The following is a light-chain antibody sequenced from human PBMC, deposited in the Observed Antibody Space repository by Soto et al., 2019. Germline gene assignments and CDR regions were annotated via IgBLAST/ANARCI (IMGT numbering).Light chain of an antibody. J-gene: IGKJ1*01. V-gene: IGKV1-5*03. CDR2: RAS. Sequence: DIQMTQSPSTLSASVGDRITITCRASQTVSTWLAWYQQKPGKAPKLLIYRASSLESGVPWRFSGSGSGTEFTLTISSLQPDDFATYYCQQYHTYWTFGQGPKVEIK. CDR1: QTVSTW. CDR3: QQYHTYWT.